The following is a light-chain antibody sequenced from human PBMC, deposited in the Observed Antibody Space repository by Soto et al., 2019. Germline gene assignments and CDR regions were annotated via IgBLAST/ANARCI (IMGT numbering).Light chain of an antibody. CDR1: QSVSSNF. CDR3: QQYGSSST. CDR2: GAS. J-gene: IGKJ1*01. V-gene: IGKV3-20*01. Sequence: TQSPSILSASVGYIFTITCRASQSVSSNFLAWYKQKPGQAPRLLIYGASSRATGIPDRLSGSGSGTEFTLTISRLEPEDFAVYYCQQYGSSSTFGQGTKVDIK.